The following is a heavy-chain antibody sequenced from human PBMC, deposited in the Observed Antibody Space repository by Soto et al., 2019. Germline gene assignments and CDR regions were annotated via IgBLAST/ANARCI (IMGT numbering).Heavy chain of an antibody. J-gene: IGHJ5*02. V-gene: IGHV4-4*08. CDR3: ATQEVGGSYVYTFDP. Sequence: PSETLSLTCTVSGGSISRFYWSWIRQPPGKGPEWIGCNYFSGGTYYNPSLKSRVTISVDTSKNHFSLKLSSVTAADTAVYYCATQEVGGSYVYTFDPWGQGTLVTVSS. D-gene: IGHD1-26*01. CDR2: NYFSGGT. CDR1: GGSISRFY.